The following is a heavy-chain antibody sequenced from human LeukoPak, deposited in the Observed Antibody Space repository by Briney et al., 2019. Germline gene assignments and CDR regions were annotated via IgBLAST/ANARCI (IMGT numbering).Heavy chain of an antibody. Sequence: SETLSLTCTVSGGSISSYYWSWIRQPAGKGLEWIGRIYSSGSNNYNPSLKSRVTMSLDTSKNHFSLNLSSVTAADTAVYYCAREPTSGREPTSGRPLDYWGQGTLVTVSS. V-gene: IGHV4-4*07. CDR3: AREPTSGREPTSGRPLDY. CDR2: IYSSGSN. CDR1: GGSISSYY. D-gene: IGHD5-12*01. J-gene: IGHJ4*02.